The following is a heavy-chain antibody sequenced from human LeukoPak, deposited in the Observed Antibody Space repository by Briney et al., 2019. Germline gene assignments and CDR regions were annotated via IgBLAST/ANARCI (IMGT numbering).Heavy chain of an antibody. CDR2: ISGDGGST. CDR3: AKDMGAVTGGWVDY. Sequence: GGSLRLYCAASGFTVDDYAMHWVRQTPGKGLEWVSVISGDGGSTYYADSVKGRFTISRDNSKNSLYLQMNSLRTEDTALYSCAKDMGAVTGGWVDYWGQGTLVTVSS. CDR1: GFTVDDYA. D-gene: IGHD6-19*01. J-gene: IGHJ4*02. V-gene: IGHV3-43*02.